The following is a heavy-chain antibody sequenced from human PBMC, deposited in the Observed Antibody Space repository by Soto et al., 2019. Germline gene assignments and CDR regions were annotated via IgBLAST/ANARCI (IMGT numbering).Heavy chain of an antibody. CDR3: ARHHNPGIEGSSSGWFDP. CDR2: IYYSGST. CDR1: GGSISSYY. V-gene: IGHV4-59*01. D-gene: IGHD6-6*01. Sequence: SETLSLTCTVSGGSISSYYWSWIRQPPGKGLEWIGYIYYSGSTNYNPSLKSRVTISVDTSKNQFSLKLSSVTAADTAVYYCARHHNPGIEGSSSGWFDPWGQGTLVTVSS. J-gene: IGHJ5*02.